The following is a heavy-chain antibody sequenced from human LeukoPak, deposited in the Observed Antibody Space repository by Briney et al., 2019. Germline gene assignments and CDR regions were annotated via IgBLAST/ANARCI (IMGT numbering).Heavy chain of an antibody. CDR2: ISGTGGRT. CDR1: GFTVSSNY. J-gene: IGHJ6*02. D-gene: IGHD3-16*01. Sequence: GGSLRLSCAASGFTVSSNYMTWVRQAPGKGLEWVSSISGTGGRTYSADSVKGRFTISRDNSKNTLYLQMKNLRVEHTAVYYCAKGLHGGVGYGVDVWGQGTTVSVSS. V-gene: IGHV3-53*01. CDR3: AKGLHGGVGYGVDV.